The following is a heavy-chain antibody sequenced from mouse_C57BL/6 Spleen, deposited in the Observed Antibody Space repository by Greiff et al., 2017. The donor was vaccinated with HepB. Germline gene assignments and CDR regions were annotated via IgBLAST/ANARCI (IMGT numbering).Heavy chain of an antibody. J-gene: IGHJ2*01. CDR2: ISYDGSN. Sequence: VQLQQSGPGLVKPSPSLSLSCSVTGYSITSGYYWNWIRQFPGNKLEWMGYISYDGSNNYNPSLKNRISITRDTSKNQFFLKLNSVTTEDTATYYCASAGLKVDYWGQGTTLTVSS. CDR1: GYSITSGYY. V-gene: IGHV3-6*01. CDR3: ASAGLKVDY. D-gene: IGHD1-3*01.